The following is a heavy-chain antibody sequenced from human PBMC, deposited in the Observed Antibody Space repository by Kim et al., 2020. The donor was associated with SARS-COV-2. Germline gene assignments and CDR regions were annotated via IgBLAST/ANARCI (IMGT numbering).Heavy chain of an antibody. CDR3: ATDPTSMVTTG. CDR1: GFTFNTYA. Sequence: GGSLRLSCAASGFTFNTYAMSWVRQAPGKGLEWVSAISGSGGDTYIADSVKGRFTISRDNSKSTLFLQMNSLRAEDTAVYYCATDPTSMVTTGWGQGTL. J-gene: IGHJ4*02. CDR2: ISGSGGDT. V-gene: IGHV3-23*01. D-gene: IGHD4-17*01.